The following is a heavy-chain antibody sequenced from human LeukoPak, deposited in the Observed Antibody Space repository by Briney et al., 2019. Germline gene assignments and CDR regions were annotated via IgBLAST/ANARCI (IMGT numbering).Heavy chain of an antibody. D-gene: IGHD3-22*01. Sequence: ASVKVSCKASGYPFTRYYIHWVRQAPGQGLEWMGIINPSGGSTRYAQKFQGRVTMTRDTSTSTVYLEVSSLRSGDSAVYYCARGEEDYYDTSGYYVYWGQGTLVTVSS. CDR2: INPSGGST. J-gene: IGHJ4*02. CDR3: ARGEEDYYDTSGYYVY. CDR1: GYPFTRYY. V-gene: IGHV1-46*01.